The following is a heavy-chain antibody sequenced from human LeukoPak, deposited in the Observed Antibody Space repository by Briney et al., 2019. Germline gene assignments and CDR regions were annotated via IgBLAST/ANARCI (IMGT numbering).Heavy chain of an antibody. J-gene: IGHJ5*02. D-gene: IGHD3-10*01. V-gene: IGHV4-4*02. CDR1: GGSISGSNW. CDR2: IYHSGST. CDR3: ARNRGRYGSGRVHFDP. Sequence: SETLSLTCAVSGGSISGSNWWSGVRQPPGQGLEWIGEIYHSGSTNYNPSLKSRVTISVDKSKNQFSLKLSSVTAADTAVYYCARNRGRYGSGRVHFDPWGQGTLVTVSS.